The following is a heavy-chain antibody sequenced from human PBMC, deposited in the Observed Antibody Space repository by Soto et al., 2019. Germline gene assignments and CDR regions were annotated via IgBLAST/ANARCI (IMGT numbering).Heavy chain of an antibody. D-gene: IGHD6-13*01. CDR1: GFDFNTYG. J-gene: IGHJ5*02. V-gene: IGHV3-30*18. CDR3: AKDSSVTAAGSGGWFDP. CDR2: ISFDGGSQ. Sequence: ESGGGVVQPGRSLRLSCAASGFDFNTYGLHWVRQAPGKGLEWVAAISFDGGSQYYADSVKGRFTVSRDKSNSTLYLQMNSLGAEDTATYFCAKDSSVTAAGSGGWFDPWGPGTLVIVSS.